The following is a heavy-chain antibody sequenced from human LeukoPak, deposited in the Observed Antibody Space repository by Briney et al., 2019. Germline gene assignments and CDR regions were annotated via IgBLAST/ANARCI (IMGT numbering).Heavy chain of an antibody. CDR3: ARGVAARRNYYYYMDV. CDR2: INHSGST. V-gene: IGHV4-34*01. Sequence: PSETLSLTCAVYGGSFSGYYWSWIRQTPGKGLEWIGEINHSGSTNYNPSLKSRVTISVDTSKNQSSLKLSSVTAADTAVYYCARGVAARRNYYYYMDVWGKGTTVTVSS. J-gene: IGHJ6*03. D-gene: IGHD6-6*01. CDR1: GGSFSGYY.